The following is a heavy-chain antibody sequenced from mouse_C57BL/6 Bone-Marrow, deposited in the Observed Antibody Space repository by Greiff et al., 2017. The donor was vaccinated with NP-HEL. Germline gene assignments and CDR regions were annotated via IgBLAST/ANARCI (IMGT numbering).Heavy chain of an antibody. J-gene: IGHJ2*01. CDR2: IDPENGDT. CDR3: TLYSNYDYFDY. V-gene: IGHV14-4*01. CDR1: GFNIKDDY. D-gene: IGHD2-5*01. Sequence: VQLQQSGAELVRPGASVKLSCTASGFNIKDDYMHWVKQRPEQGLEWIGWIDPENGDTEYASKFQGKATITADTSSNTAYLQLSSLTSKDTAVYYCTLYSNYDYFDYWGQGTTLTVSS.